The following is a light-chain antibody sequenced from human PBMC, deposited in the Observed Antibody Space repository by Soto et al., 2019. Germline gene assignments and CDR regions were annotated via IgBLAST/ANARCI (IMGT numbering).Light chain of an antibody. V-gene: IGLV2-14*01. Sequence: QSALTQPASVSGSPGQSITLSCTGTSSDVGGYNYGSWYQQHPGKAPKLMIYEVSNRPSGVSNPFSGSKSGNTASLTISGLQAEDEADYYCSSYTRSSTPGGYVFGTGTKVTGL. CDR3: SSYTRSSTPGGYV. CDR2: EVS. CDR1: SSDVGGYNY. J-gene: IGLJ1*01.